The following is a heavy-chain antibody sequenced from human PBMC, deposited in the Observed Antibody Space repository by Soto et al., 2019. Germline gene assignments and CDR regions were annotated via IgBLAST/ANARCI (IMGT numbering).Heavy chain of an antibody. CDR3: ARALWSGGSLHYGMDV. J-gene: IGHJ6*02. CDR1: GGTFSSYA. D-gene: IGHD3-10*01. Sequence: QVQLVQSGAEVKKPGSSVKVSCKASGGTFSSYAIHWVRQAPGQGLEWMGGIIPIFGPPNYAQKFQGRVTITADESTSTVYTELISLISEDTAVYFCARALWSGGSLHYGMDVWGQGTSVTVSS. V-gene: IGHV1-69*01. CDR2: IIPIFGPP.